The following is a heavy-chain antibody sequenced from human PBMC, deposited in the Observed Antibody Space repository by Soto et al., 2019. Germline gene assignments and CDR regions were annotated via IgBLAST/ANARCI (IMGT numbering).Heavy chain of an antibody. V-gene: IGHV4-61*03. Sequence: QVQLQESGPGLVKPSETLSLTCSVSGDSVSSGSYYWSWIRQPPGRGLEWIGFIYYTGSANYNPSLKGRVILPVDMAENHFLGTRGSVTAADTAVYYGARVQRRAGRGAWYSFDPWGQGTLVTVSS. CDR3: ARVQRRAGRGAWYSFDP. CDR1: GDSVSSGSYY. D-gene: IGHD2-15*01. J-gene: IGHJ5*02. CDR2: IYYTGSA.